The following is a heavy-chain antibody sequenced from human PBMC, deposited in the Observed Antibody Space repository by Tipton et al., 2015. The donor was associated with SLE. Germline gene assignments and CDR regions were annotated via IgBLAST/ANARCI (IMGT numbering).Heavy chain of an antibody. CDR2: ISAHNGNT. V-gene: IGHV1-18*01. Sequence: GEVKKPGASVKVSCKASGYTFTSYGISWVRQAPGQGLEWMGWISAHNGNTNYAQKFQGRVTLTTDTSTSTAYMELRSLRSDDTAVYYCTRIPIADTDCCGQGTLVTVSS. CDR3: TRIPIADTDC. J-gene: IGHJ4*02. CDR1: GYTFTSYG.